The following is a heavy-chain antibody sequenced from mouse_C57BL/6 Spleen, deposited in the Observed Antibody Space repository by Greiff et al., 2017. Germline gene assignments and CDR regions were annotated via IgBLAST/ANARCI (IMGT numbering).Heavy chain of an antibody. V-gene: IGHV1-72*01. CDR2: IDPNSGGT. Sequence: QVQLQQPGAELVKPGASVKLSCKASGYTFTSYWMHWVKQRPGRGLEWIGRIDPNSGGTKYNEKFKSKATLTVDKPSSTAYMQLSSLTSEDSAVXYCASIYYDYYDVDYYAMDYWGQGTSVTVSS. J-gene: IGHJ4*01. CDR3: ASIYYDYYDVDYYAMDY. CDR1: GYTFTSYW. D-gene: IGHD2-4*01.